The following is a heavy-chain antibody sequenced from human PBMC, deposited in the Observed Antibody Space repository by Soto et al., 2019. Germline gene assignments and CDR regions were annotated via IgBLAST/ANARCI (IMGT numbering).Heavy chain of an antibody. J-gene: IGHJ4*02. D-gene: IGHD3-10*01. CDR1: GFTFNSND. CDR2: ISSSGAFT. V-gene: IGHV3-23*01. CDR3: VKHQVSLVRGISPFDY. Sequence: GESLKLSCAGSGFTFNSNDMTSLRLAPGKGLEWVATISSSGAFTYHADSVRGRLTISRDNSKNTVYLQMNSLRAEDTAVYYCVKHQVSLVRGISPFDYWGQGALVTVS.